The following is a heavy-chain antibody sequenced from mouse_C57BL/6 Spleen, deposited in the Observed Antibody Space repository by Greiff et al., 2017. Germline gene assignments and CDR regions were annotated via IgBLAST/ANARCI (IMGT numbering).Heavy chain of an antibody. Sequence: VQLQQSGAELVKPAPSVKLSCKASGYTFTSYWMTWVKRRPGRGLEWIGRIDPKSGGTKYNEKFKSKATLTVDKHSSSAYMQVSSLTSADSAVYDCVRENYGGNYAVEGWGEGIAVT. CDR2: IDPKSGGT. D-gene: IGHD1-1*01. V-gene: IGHV1-72*01. CDR1: GYTFTSYW. J-gene: IGHJ4*01. CDR3: VRENYGGNYAVEG.